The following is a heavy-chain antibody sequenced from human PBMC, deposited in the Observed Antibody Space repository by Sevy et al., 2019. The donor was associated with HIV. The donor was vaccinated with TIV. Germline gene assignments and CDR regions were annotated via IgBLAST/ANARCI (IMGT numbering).Heavy chain of an antibody. CDR1: GFTFSNAW. Sequence: GGSLRLSCAASGFTFSNAWMSWVRQPPGKGLEWVGRIKSKTDGGTTDNAAPVKGRFTISRDDSKNTVYLQMNSLKTEDTAVYYCTTDRITSLSFEYWGQGTLVTVSS. J-gene: IGHJ4*02. D-gene: IGHD2-2*01. CDR2: IKSKTDGGTT. V-gene: IGHV3-15*01. CDR3: TTDRITSLSFEY.